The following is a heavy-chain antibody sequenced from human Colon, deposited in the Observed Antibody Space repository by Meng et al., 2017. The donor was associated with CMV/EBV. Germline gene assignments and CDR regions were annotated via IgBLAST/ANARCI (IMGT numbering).Heavy chain of an antibody. CDR2: ISSSGRDI. Sequence: GESLKISCAASGFTFSSYSMNWVRQAPGKGLEWVAYISSSGRDIYYADSVKGRFTISRDNAKNSLYLQMNSLRAEDSAIYYCAKEGVGRGDPFDHWRQGTLVTVSS. D-gene: IGHD3-3*01. J-gene: IGHJ5*02. CDR1: GFTFSSYS. CDR3: AKEGVGRGDPFDH. V-gene: IGHV3-21*05.